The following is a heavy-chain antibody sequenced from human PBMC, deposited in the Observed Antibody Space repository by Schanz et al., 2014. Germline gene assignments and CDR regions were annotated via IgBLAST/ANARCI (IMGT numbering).Heavy chain of an antibody. J-gene: IGHJ5*02. CDR1: GYTFTGYY. D-gene: IGHD3-10*01. Sequence: QVLLVQSGAEVKQPGASVKVSCKASGYTFTGYYIHWVRQAPGQGFEWMGWINPLSGATDYAPTCRGRVARTRDRGISTAYMELSRLRSDDTAVYFCARVDRHFGSGIYLGWFDPWGQGTLVTVSS. CDR2: INPLSGAT. V-gene: IGHV1-2*02. CDR3: ARVDRHFGSGIYLGWFDP.